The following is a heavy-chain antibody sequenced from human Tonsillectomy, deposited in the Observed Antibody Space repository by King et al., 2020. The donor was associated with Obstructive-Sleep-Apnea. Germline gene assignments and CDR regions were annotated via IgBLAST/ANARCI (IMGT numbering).Heavy chain of an antibody. V-gene: IGHV3-48*04. Sequence: VQLVVSGGGLVQPGGSLRLSCAASGITFSSYSINCVRQAPGKGLEWVSYISSSTSNIYYADSVKGRFTISRENAKNSLYLQMNSLRAEDTAVYYCATGGPDAFDFWGRGTMVTVSS. D-gene: IGHD3-16*01. CDR3: ATGGPDAFDF. CDR2: ISSSTSNI. CDR1: GITFSSYS. J-gene: IGHJ3*01.